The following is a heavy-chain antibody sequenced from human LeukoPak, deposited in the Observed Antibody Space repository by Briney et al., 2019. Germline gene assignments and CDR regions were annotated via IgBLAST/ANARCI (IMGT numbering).Heavy chain of an antibody. J-gene: IGHJ4*02. Sequence: SETLSLTCTVSGGSISSSSYYWGWIRQPPGKGLEWIGSIYYSGSTSYNPSLKSRVTISVDTSKNQFSLKLSSVTAADTAVYYCARDGIWGQGTLVTVSS. V-gene: IGHV4-39*07. D-gene: IGHD1-14*01. CDR2: IYYSGST. CDR3: ARDGI. CDR1: GGSISSSSYY.